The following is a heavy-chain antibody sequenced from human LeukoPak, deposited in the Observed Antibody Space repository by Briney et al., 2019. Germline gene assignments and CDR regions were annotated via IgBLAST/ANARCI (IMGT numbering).Heavy chain of an antibody. Sequence: GGSLRLSCTTSGFTCGDFTMSWVRQAPGKGLDFVGLIRGKAYRETTPYAPSVKGRFTMSRDDSKRIVCLQMNSVKTEDLSIYFCIRGGSCQIYDFWGQGTMVSVSS. D-gene: IGHD1-26*01. J-gene: IGHJ3*01. CDR2: IRGKAYRETT. CDR1: GFTCGDFT. CDR3: IRGGSCQIYDF. V-gene: IGHV3-49*04.